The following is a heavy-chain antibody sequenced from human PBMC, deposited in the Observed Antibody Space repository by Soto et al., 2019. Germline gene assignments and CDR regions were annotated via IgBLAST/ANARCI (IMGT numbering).Heavy chain of an antibody. D-gene: IGHD2-15*01. CDR1: GGAFSSYA. V-gene: IGHV1-69*01. CDR2: IIPIFGTA. Sequence: QVQLVQSGAEVKKPGSSVKVSCKASGGAFSSYAISWVRQAPGQGLEWMGGIIPIFGTANYAQKFQGRVTITADESTSTAYMELSSLRSEDTAVYYCARVVYCSGGSCYFGFDYWGQGTLVTVSS. J-gene: IGHJ4*02. CDR3: ARVVYCSGGSCYFGFDY.